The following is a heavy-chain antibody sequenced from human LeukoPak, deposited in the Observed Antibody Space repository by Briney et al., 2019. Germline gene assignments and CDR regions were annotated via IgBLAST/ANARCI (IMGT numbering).Heavy chain of an antibody. J-gene: IGHJ4*02. D-gene: IGHD3-9*01. V-gene: IGHV3-53*01. CDR3: AKGRGYDILTGYYY. CDR2: IYSGGST. CDR1: GFTVSNNY. Sequence: GGSLKLSCAASGFTVSNNYMSWVRQAPGKGLEWVSVIYSGGSTYYADSVKGRFTISRDSSKNTLYLQMNSLRAEDTAVYYCAKGRGYDILTGYYYWGQGTLVTVSS.